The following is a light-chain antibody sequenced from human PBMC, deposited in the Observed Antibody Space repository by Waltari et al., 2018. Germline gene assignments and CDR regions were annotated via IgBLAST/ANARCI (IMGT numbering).Light chain of an antibody. CDR2: ATS. V-gene: IGKV3-20*01. CDR1: QTISYSY. Sequence: EIVLTQSPDTLSLSPGERATLSCRASQTISYSYLAWYQQKHGQAPRLLISATSSRATAIPDMFSGSASATDFTLTISRLEPEDSAVYFCQHYANSPPTFGQGTKVEIK. CDR3: QHYANSPPT. J-gene: IGKJ1*01.